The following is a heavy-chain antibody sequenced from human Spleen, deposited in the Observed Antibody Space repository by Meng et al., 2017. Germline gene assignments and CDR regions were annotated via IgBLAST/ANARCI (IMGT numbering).Heavy chain of an antibody. CDR1: GLAVTISTHY. Sequence: QGPVRRSGPGLGEPSRTLPLTCTVFGLAVTISTHYWNWIRQPPGKGLEWIGYMYYSDSINYNPSLKSRATISVDTSKNQFSLKLNSVTAADTAVYYCARGVVRFGDSSSWGFDPWGQGILVTVSS. CDR3: ARGVVRFGDSSSWGFDP. V-gene: IGHV4-61*01. J-gene: IGHJ5*02. CDR2: MYYSDSI. D-gene: IGHD6-13*01.